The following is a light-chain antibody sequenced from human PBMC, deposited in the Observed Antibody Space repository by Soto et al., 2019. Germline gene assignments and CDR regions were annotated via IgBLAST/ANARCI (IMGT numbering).Light chain of an antibody. Sequence: DIQITQSPSTLSASVGDRVTITCRASQSISSWLAWYQQKPGKAPKLLIYKASSLESGVPSRFSGSGSGTKFTLTISSLQPDDFATYYCQQYNSYSKTFGQGTKV. V-gene: IGKV1-5*03. CDR3: QQYNSYSKT. CDR1: QSISSW. CDR2: KAS. J-gene: IGKJ1*01.